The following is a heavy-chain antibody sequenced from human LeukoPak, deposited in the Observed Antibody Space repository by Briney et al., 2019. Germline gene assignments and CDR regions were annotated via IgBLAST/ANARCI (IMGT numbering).Heavy chain of an antibody. Sequence: ASVKVSCKASGGTFSSYAISWVRQAPGQGLEWMGGIIPIFGTANYAQKFQGRVTITTDESTSTAYMELSSLRSEDTAVYYCARDPLPGDDGGYWGQGTLVTVSS. V-gene: IGHV1-69*05. J-gene: IGHJ4*02. CDR2: IIPIFGTA. CDR1: GGTFSSYA. D-gene: IGHD1-1*01. CDR3: ARDPLPGDDGGY.